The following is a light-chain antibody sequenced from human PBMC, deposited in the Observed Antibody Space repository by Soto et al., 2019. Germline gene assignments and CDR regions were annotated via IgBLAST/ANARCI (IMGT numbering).Light chain of an antibody. CDR1: QSVPSNY. CDR3: QYYGSPSWT. V-gene: IGKV3-20*01. CDR2: GTS. Sequence: EIVLTQSPGTLSLSPGERAPLSCRASQSVPSNYLAWYQQRPGQAPRLLIFGTSSRATGIPDKFSGSGSGTDFTLTITRLEPDDFAEYYCQYYGSPSWTFGQGTKVEIK. J-gene: IGKJ1*01.